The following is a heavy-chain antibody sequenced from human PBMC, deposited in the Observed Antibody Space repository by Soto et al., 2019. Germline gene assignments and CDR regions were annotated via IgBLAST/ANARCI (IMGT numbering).Heavy chain of an antibody. CDR2: IYYSGST. V-gene: IGHV4-39*01. D-gene: IGHD7-27*01. CDR3: AGVSSDNWGSGEGGMDV. J-gene: IGHJ6*02. CDR1: GGSISSSSYY. Sequence: QLQLQESGPGLVKPSETLSLTCTVSGGSISSSSYYWGWIRQPPGKGLEWIGSIYYSGSTYYNPSLKSRGTISVDTSKNQFPLKLSSVTAADTAVYYCAGVSSDNWGSGEGGMDVWGQGTTVTVSS.